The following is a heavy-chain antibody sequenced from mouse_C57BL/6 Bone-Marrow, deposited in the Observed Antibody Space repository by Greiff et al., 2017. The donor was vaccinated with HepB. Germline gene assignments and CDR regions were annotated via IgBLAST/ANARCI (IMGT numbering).Heavy chain of an antibody. J-gene: IGHJ4*01. Sequence: EVQWVESGPELVKPGASVKISCKASGYSFTGYYMNWVKQSPEKSLEWIGEINPSTGGTTYNQKFKAKATLTVDKSSSTAYMQLKSLTSEDSAVYYCVQSTTVYPMDYWGQGTSVTVSS. V-gene: IGHV1-42*01. D-gene: IGHD1-1*01. CDR3: VQSTTVYPMDY. CDR1: GYSFTGYY. CDR2: INPSTGGT.